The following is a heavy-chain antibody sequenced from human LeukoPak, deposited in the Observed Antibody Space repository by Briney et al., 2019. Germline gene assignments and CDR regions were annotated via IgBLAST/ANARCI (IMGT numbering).Heavy chain of an antibody. CDR2: MFHSGST. D-gene: IGHD1-20*01. Sequence: SETLSLTRTVSGYSISSGYYWGWIRQPPGKGLEWIGSMFHSGSTYYNPSLKSRVTMSVDTSKNQFSLKLSSVTAADTAVYYCARVRYNWNRDFDYWGQGTLVTVSS. J-gene: IGHJ4*02. V-gene: IGHV4-38-2*02. CDR1: GYSISSGYY. CDR3: ARVRYNWNRDFDY.